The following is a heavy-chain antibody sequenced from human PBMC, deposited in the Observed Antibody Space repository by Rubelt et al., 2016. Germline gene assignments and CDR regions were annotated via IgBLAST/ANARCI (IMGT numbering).Heavy chain of an antibody. J-gene: IGHJ4*02. CDR2: ISSSSSTI. CDR1: YS. Sequence: YSMNWVRQAPGKGLEWVSYISSSSSTIYYADSVKGRFTISRDNAKNSLYLQMNSLRAEDTAVYYCARSWNYSFWGQGTLVTVSS. D-gene: IGHD1-7*01. CDR3: ARSWNYSF. V-gene: IGHV3-48*04.